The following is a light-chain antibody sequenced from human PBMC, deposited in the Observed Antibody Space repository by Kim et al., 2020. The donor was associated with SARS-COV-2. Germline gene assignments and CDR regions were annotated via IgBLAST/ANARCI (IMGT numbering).Light chain of an antibody. J-gene: IGLJ3*02. V-gene: IGLV2-14*03. CDR3: SSYTSSSPWV. Sequence: LTQPASVSGSPGQSITISCTGTSSDVGGYNYVSWYQQHPGKAPKLMIYDVSNRPSGVSNRFSGSKSGNTASLTISGLQAEDEADYYCSSYTSSSPWVFGGGTQLTVL. CDR1: SSDVGGYNY. CDR2: DVS.